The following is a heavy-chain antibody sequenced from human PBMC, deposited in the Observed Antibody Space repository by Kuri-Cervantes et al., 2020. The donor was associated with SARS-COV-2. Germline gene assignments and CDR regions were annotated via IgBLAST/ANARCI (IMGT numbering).Heavy chain of an antibody. D-gene: IGHD5-18*01. CDR2: INHSGST. CDR1: GGSFSGYY. V-gene: IGHV4-34*01. Sequence: GSLRLSCAVYGGSFSGYYWSWIRQPPGKGLEWIGEINHSGSTNYSPSLKSQVTISVDTSKNQFSLKLSSVTAADTAVYYCARGAFRIRIQLWDGFDYWGQGTLVTSP. CDR3: ARGAFRIRIQLWDGFDY. J-gene: IGHJ4*02.